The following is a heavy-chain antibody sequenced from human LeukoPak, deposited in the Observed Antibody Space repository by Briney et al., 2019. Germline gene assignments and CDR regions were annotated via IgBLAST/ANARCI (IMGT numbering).Heavy chain of an antibody. D-gene: IGHD3/OR15-3a*01. J-gene: IGHJ5*02. CDR2: INHSGST. V-gene: IGHV4-34*01. CDR1: GGSFSGYY. Sequence: PSETLSLTCAVYGGSFSGYYWSWIRQPPGKGLEWIGEINHSGSTNYNPSLKSRVTMSVDTSKNQFSLKLSSVTAADTAVYYCARDWTGLSDSGGWFDPWGQGTLVTVSS. CDR3: ARDWTGLSDSGGWFDP.